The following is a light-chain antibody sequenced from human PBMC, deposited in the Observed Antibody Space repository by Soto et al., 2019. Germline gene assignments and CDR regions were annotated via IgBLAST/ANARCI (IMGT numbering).Light chain of an antibody. CDR3: QQYGSSPWT. Sequence: EIVLTQSPGTLSLSPGERATLSCRASQSVSSSYLAWYQQKPGQAPRLLIYGASSRATGIPDRFSGSGSGTDFTLTISRLETEDLAVYDCQQYGSSPWTVGQGTKGAIK. J-gene: IGKJ1*01. CDR2: GAS. CDR1: QSVSSSY. V-gene: IGKV3-20*01.